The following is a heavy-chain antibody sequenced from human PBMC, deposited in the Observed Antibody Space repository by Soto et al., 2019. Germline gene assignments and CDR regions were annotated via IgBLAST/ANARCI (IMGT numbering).Heavy chain of an antibody. J-gene: IGHJ6*02. CDR1: GYSFTSYW. Sequence: PGESLKISCKGSGYSFTSYWIGWVRQMPGKGLEWMGIIYPGDSDTRYSPSFQGQVTISADKSISTAYLQWSSLKASDTAMYYCASASIAVAGQFYYYYGMDVWGQGTTVTVSS. CDR3: ASASIAVAGQFYYYYGMDV. CDR2: IYPGDSDT. D-gene: IGHD6-19*01. V-gene: IGHV5-51*01.